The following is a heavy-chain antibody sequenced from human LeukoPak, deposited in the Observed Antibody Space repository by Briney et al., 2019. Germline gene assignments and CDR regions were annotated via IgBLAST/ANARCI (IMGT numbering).Heavy chain of an antibody. Sequence: SETLSLTCTVSGGSISSGSYYWSWIRQPAGKGLEWIGRIYTSGSTNYNPSLKSRVTISVDTSKNQFSLKLSSVTAADTAVYYCARGQYIYGFNGDYFDYWGQGTLVTVSS. J-gene: IGHJ4*02. D-gene: IGHD5-18*01. CDR1: GGSISSGSYY. CDR2: IYTSGST. CDR3: ARGQYIYGFNGDYFDY. V-gene: IGHV4-61*02.